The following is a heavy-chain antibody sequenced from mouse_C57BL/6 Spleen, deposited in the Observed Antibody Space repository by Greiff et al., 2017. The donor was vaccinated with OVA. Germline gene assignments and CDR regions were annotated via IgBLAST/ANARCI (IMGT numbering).Heavy chain of an antibody. V-gene: IGHV1-50*01. J-gene: IGHJ3*01. CDR1: GYTFTSYW. D-gene: IGHD1-1*01. Sequence: QVQLKQPGAELVKPGASVKLSCKASGYTFTSYWMQWVKQRPGQGLEWIGEIDSSDSYTNYNQKFKGKATLTVDTSSSTAYMQLSSLTSEDSAVYYCARGIYYGSSPAWFAYWGQGTLVTVSA. CDR3: ARGIYYGSSPAWFAY. CDR2: IDSSDSYT.